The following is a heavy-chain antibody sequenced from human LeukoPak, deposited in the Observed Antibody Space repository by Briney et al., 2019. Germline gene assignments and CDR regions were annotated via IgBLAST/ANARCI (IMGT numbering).Heavy chain of an antibody. D-gene: IGHD3-9*01. V-gene: IGHV4-34*01. Sequence: PSETLSLTCAVYGGSFSGYYWSWIRRPPGKGLEWIGEINHSGSTNYNPSLKSRVTISVDTSKNQFSLKLSSVTAADTAVYYCARGRYDILTGYSYYFDYWGQGTLVTVSS. J-gene: IGHJ4*02. CDR2: INHSGST. CDR1: GGSFSGYY. CDR3: ARGRYDILTGYSYYFDY.